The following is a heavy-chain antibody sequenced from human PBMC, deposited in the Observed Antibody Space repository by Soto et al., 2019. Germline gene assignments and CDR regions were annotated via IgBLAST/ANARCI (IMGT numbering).Heavy chain of an antibody. CDR1: GFTFSTYS. V-gene: IGHV3-21*01. D-gene: IGHD3-10*01. CDR3: ARDHYGSGNYYFDY. CDR2: ISSSSSYM. J-gene: IGHJ4*02. Sequence: EVQLVESGGGLVKPGGSLRLSCAASGFTFSTYSMNWVRQAPGKGLEWVSFISSSSSYMNYADSVKGRFTISRDNAKKSLYLHMNSLRGEDTAVYYCARDHYGSGNYYFDYWGQGTLVTVSS.